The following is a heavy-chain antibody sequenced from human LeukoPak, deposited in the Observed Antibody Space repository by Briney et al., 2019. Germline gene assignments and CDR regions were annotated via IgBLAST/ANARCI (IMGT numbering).Heavy chain of an antibody. CDR2: ISGSGGST. J-gene: IGHJ3*02. Sequence: GGSLRLSCAASGFTFSSYAMSWVRQAPGKGLEWVSAISGSGGSTYYADSVKGRFTISRDNSKNTLYLQMNSLRAEDTAVYYCARGTRITLLRGSPNDAFDIWGQGTMVTVSS. CDR1: GFTFSSYA. D-gene: IGHD3-10*01. CDR3: ARGTRITLLRGSPNDAFDI. V-gene: IGHV3-23*01.